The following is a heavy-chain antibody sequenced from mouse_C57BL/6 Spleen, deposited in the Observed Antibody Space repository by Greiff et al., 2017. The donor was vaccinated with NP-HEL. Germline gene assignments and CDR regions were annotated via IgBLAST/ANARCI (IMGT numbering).Heavy chain of an antibody. D-gene: IGHD2-5*01. CDR3: ARQSNYPYYFDY. V-gene: IGHV5-17*01. CDR2: ISSGSSTI. Sequence: DVKLVESGGGLVKPGGSLKLSCAASGFTFSDYGMHWVRQAPEKGLEWVAYISSGSSTIYYADTVKGRFTISRDNAKNTLFLQMTSLRSEDTAMYYCARQSNYPYYFDYWGQGTTLTVSS. CDR1: GFTFSDYG. J-gene: IGHJ2*01.